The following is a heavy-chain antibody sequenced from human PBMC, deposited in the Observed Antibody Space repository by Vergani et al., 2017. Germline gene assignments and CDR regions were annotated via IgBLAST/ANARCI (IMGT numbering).Heavy chain of an antibody. CDR3: ARDRGEYYDSSGYYDY. V-gene: IGHV4-61*01. CDR1: GGSISSGSYY. D-gene: IGHD3-22*01. J-gene: IGHJ4*02. CDR2: IYYSGST. Sequence: QVQLQESGPGLVKPSQTLSLTCTVSGGSISSGSYYWSWIRQPPGKGLEWIGYIYYSGSTNYNPSLKSRVTISVDTSKNQFSLKLSSVTAADTAVYYCARDRGEYYDSSGYYDYWGQGTLVTVSS.